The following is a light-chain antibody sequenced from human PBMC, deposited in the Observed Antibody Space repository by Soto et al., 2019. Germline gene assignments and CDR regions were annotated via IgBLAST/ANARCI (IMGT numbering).Light chain of an antibody. CDR1: QSVSSS. CDR2: DAS. J-gene: IGKJ2*01. Sequence: EIVLTQSPATLTLSPGERATLSCRASQSVSSSLAWYQQKPGQAPRLIIYDASNRATGIPARFSGSGSGTDFTLTISSLEPEDFAVYYCHQRTNWHTFGQGTKLEIK. V-gene: IGKV3-11*01. CDR3: HQRTNWHT.